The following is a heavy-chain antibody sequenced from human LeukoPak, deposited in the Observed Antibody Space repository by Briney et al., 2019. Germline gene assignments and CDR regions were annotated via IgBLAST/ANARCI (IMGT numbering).Heavy chain of an antibody. D-gene: IGHD6-6*01. Sequence: GGSLRLSCAASGFTFSSYWMSWVRQAPGKGLEWVANIKQDGSEKYYVDSVKGRFTISRDNAKNSLYLQMNSLRAEDTAVYYCASLRNQYSSSSCFDYWGQGTLVTVSS. J-gene: IGHJ4*02. CDR3: ASLRNQYSSSSCFDY. CDR2: IKQDGSEK. CDR1: GFTFSSYW. V-gene: IGHV3-7*01.